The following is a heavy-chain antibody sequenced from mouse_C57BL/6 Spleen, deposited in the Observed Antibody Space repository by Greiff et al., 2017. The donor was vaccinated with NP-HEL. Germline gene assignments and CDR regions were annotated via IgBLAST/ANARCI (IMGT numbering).Heavy chain of an antibody. CDR1: GFTFNTYA. J-gene: IGHJ4*01. D-gene: IGHD2-1*01. V-gene: IGHV10-3*01. CDR2: IRSKSSNYAT. CDR3: VREEGKTGFYYAMDY. Sequence: EVKVVESGGGLVQPKGSLKLSCAASGFTFNTYAMHWVRQAPGKGLEWVARIRSKSSNYATYYADSVKDRFTISRDDSQSMLYLQMNNLKTEDTAMYYCVREEGKTGFYYAMDYWGQGTSVTVSS.